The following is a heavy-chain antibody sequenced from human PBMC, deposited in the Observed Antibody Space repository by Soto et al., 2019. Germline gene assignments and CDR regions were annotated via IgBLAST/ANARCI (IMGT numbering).Heavy chain of an antibody. V-gene: IGHV1-69*02. CDR1: GGTLSSYT. D-gene: IGHD2-8*01. CDR2: IIPILGMA. J-gene: IGHJ5*02. Sequence: QVQLVQSGAEVKKPGSSVKVSCKASGGTLSSYTISWVRQAPGQGLEWMGRIIPILGMANYAQKFQGRVTITADNSTSTAYMELTSLRSEDTAVYFCAGLNCTNGICYTFNWFDPWGQGTLVTVSS. CDR3: AGLNCTNGICYTFNWFDP.